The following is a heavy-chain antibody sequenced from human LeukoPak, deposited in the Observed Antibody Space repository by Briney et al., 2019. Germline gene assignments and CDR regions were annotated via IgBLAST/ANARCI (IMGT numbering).Heavy chain of an antibody. D-gene: IGHD4-23*01. J-gene: IGHJ1*01. V-gene: IGHV4-39*07. Sequence: KTSETLSLTCTVSGGSISSTNYYWGWIRRPPEKGLEWIGTIYYSGSTNYNPSLKSRVTISVDTSKNQFSLKLSSVTAADTAVYYCASHQYGGPPANFQHWGQGTLVTVSS. CDR2: IYYSGST. CDR1: GGSISSTNYY. CDR3: ASHQYGGPPANFQH.